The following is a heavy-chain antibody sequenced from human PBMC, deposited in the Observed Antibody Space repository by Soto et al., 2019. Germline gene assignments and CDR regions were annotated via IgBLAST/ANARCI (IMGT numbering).Heavy chain of an antibody. CDR1: GGSFSGYY. Sequence: SETLSLTCAVYGGSFSGYYWSWIRQPPGKGLEWIGEINHSGSTNYNPSLKSRVTISVDTSKNQFSLKLSSVTAADTAVYYCARTPQGVLLWFGDLDPWGQGTLVTVSS. CDR2: INHSGST. CDR3: ARTPQGVLLWFGDLDP. V-gene: IGHV4-34*01. D-gene: IGHD3-10*01. J-gene: IGHJ5*02.